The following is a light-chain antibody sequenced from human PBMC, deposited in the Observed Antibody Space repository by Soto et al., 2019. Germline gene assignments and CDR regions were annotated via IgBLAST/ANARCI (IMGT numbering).Light chain of an antibody. V-gene: IGKV3-20*01. Sequence: IDLTQSPGTLSLSPGEEATLSCRASQTVTSSYLFWYQQRPGEDPRLLLYGASARVPGIPDRFSGSGSGTDFTTPTSAIQHPDYVAYYCHQYNNWFPFTFGGGTKVDIK. CDR3: HQYNNWFPFT. CDR1: QTVTSSY. CDR2: GAS. J-gene: IGKJ4*01.